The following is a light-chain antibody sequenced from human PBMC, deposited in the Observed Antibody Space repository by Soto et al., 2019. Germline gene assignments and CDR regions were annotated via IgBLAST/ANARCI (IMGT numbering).Light chain of an antibody. J-gene: IGKJ5*01. V-gene: IGKV3-20*01. CDR2: GAS. CDR1: QSVSSNY. Sequence: EIVLTQSPGTLSLSPGERATLSCRASQSVSSNYLAWYQQKPGQAPRLLIYGASRRATGIPDRFSGSGSGTDFNLTISSMEPEDFAVYYSKHYGSSPVVNFGQGTRLEIK. CDR3: KHYGSSPVVN.